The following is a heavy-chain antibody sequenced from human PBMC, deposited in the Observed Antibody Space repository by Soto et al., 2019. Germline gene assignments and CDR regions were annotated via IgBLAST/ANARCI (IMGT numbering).Heavy chain of an antibody. CDR1: GFTFSSYG. CDR2: ISYDGSNK. D-gene: IGHD6-13*01. Sequence: GGSLRLSCAASGFTFSSYGMHWVRQAPGKGLEWVAVISYDGSNKYYADSVKGRFTISRDNSKNTLYLQMNSLRAEDTAVYYCSTGYSSSWYPEFFDYWGQGTLVTVSS. J-gene: IGHJ4*02. CDR3: STGYSSSWYPEFFDY. V-gene: IGHV3-30*03.